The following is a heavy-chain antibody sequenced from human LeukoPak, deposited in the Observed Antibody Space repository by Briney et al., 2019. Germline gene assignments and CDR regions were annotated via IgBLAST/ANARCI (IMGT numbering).Heavy chain of an antibody. J-gene: IGHJ4*02. D-gene: IGHD6-13*01. CDR3: ASSSSWSRSSGRYFDF. V-gene: IGHV4-59*01. CDR1: GGSISSYW. CDR2: MYYSGSA. Sequence: SETLSLTCTVSGGSISSYWWSWIRQPPGKGLEWIGYMYYSGSANYNPSLKSRVTISVDTSNKQFSLKLSSVTAADTAVYYCASSSSWSRSSGRYFDFWRQGTLVTVSS.